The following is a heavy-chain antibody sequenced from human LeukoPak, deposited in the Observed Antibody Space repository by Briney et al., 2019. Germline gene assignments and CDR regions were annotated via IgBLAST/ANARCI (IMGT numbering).Heavy chain of an antibody. CDR1: GYSFNTYW. D-gene: IGHD2-21*01. CDR3: ARAYYCGGGGCKLEY. CDR2: IYPGDSDT. J-gene: IGHJ4*02. Sequence: PGESLKISCQGSGYSFNTYWIAWVRQMPGKGLEWMGIIYPGDSDTRYSPSFQGQITMSADKSINTAYLRWSSLEASDTAMYYCARAYYCGGGGCKLEYWGQGTLVTVSS. V-gene: IGHV5-51*01.